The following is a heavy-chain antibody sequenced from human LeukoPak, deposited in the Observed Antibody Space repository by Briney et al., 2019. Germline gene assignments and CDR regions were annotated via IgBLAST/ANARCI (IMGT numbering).Heavy chain of an antibody. J-gene: IGHJ6*02. Sequence: SETLSLTCTVSGGPISSYYWSWIRQPPGKGLEWIGYIYYSGSTNYNPSLKSRVTISVDTSKNQFSLKLSSVTAADTAVYYCARDREDIVVVPDPPGVYYYYGMDVWGQGTTVTVSS. CDR1: GGPISSYY. D-gene: IGHD2-2*01. V-gene: IGHV4-59*01. CDR3: ARDREDIVVVPDPPGVYYYYGMDV. CDR2: IYYSGST.